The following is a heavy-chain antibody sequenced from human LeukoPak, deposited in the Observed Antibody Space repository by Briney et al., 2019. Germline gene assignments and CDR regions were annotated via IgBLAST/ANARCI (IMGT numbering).Heavy chain of an antibody. D-gene: IGHD1-1*01. V-gene: IGHV3-21*01. CDR3: ASPTGRTGHAFDI. Sequence: GGSLRLSCAASGFTFSSYSMNWVRQAPGKGLEWVSSISSSSSYIYYADSVKGRFTISRDNAKNSLYLQMNSLRAEDTAVYYCASPTGRTGHAFDIWGQGTMVTVS. CDR2: ISSSSSYI. CDR1: GFTFSSYS. J-gene: IGHJ3*02.